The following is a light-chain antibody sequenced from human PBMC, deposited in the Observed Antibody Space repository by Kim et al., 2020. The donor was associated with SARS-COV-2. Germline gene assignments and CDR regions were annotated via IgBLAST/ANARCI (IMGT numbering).Light chain of an antibody. V-gene: IGLV1-44*01. Sequence: GQRVTSSGHGCSSNIGSNAVNLYQQLPGTAPKLLIYSNNHRPSGVPDRFSASKSGTSASLAISGLQSEDEADYYCAAWDDSLNGVVFGGGTKLTVL. CDR1: SSNIGSNA. CDR2: SNN. CDR3: AAWDDSLNGVV. J-gene: IGLJ2*01.